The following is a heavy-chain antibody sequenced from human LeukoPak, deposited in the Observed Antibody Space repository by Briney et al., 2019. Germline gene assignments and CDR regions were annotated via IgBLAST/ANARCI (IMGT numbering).Heavy chain of an antibody. CDR3: ATGPYSAFEM. CDR1: GFTFTDFW. CDR2: VRGDEIST. Sequence: GGSLRLSCAASGFTFTDFWMHWVRQAPGGGLVWVSRVRGDEISTLYADSVKGRFTISRDNAKNTLYLQMNSLRADDTALYYCATGPYSAFEMWGQGTMVTVSS. J-gene: IGHJ3*02. V-gene: IGHV3-74*01. D-gene: IGHD2-21*01.